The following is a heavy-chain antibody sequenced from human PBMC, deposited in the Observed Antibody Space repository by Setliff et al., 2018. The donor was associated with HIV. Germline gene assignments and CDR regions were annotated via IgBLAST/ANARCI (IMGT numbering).Heavy chain of an antibody. Sequence: ASVKVSCKASGYTFTNYGISWVRQAPGQGLERLGWISAYNGNTNYVQKLQGRVTMTTDTSTDTAYMELRSLRSDDTAVYYCARDSEGINVLLWFGELLSTEYYYYMDVWGKGTTVTVSS. D-gene: IGHD3-10*01. CDR1: GYTFTNYG. V-gene: IGHV1-18*01. CDR2: ISAYNGNT. CDR3: ARDSEGINVLLWFGELLSTEYYYYMDV. J-gene: IGHJ6*03.